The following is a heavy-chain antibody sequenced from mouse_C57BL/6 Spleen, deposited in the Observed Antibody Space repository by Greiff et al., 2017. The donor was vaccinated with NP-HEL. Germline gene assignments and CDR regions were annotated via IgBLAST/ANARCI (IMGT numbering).Heavy chain of an antibody. D-gene: IGHD1-1*01. CDR1: GYTFTDYY. V-gene: IGHV1-76*01. Sequence: QVQLKESGAELVRPGASVKLSCKASGYTFTDYYINWVKQRPGQGLEWIARIYPGSGNTYYNEKFKGKATLTAEKSSSTAYMQLSSLTSEDSAVYFCAREDGSSYYYAMDYWGQGTSVTVSS. CDR2: IYPGSGNT. J-gene: IGHJ4*01. CDR3: AREDGSSYYYAMDY.